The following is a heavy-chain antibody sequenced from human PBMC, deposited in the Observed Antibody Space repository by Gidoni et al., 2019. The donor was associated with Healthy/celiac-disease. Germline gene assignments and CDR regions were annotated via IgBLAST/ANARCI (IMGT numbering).Heavy chain of an antibody. D-gene: IGHD6-6*01. CDR1: GYSFTSYW. V-gene: IGHV5-10-1*03. CDR3: ARHRPPGAARRVSWFDP. CDR2: IDPSDSYT. J-gene: IGHJ5*02. Sequence: EVQLVQSGAEVKKPGESLRISCKGSGYSFTSYWISWVRQMPGKGLEWMGRIDPSDSYTNYSPSFQGHVTISADKSISTAYLQWSSLKASDTAMYYCARHRPPGAARRVSWFDPWGQGTLVTVSS.